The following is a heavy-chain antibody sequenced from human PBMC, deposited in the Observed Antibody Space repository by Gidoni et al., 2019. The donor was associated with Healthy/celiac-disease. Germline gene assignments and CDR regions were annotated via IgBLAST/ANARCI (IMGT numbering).Heavy chain of an antibody. Sequence: EVQLVESGGGLVQPGRSLRLSCAASGFTFDDYAMHWVRQAPGKGLEWVSGISWTSGSIGYADSVKGRFTISRDNAKNSLYLQMNSLRAEDTALYYCAKSASGGYDYWGQGTLVTVSS. CDR3: AKSASGGYDY. J-gene: IGHJ4*02. CDR1: GFTFDDYA. D-gene: IGHD6-6*01. CDR2: ISWTSGSI. V-gene: IGHV3-9*01.